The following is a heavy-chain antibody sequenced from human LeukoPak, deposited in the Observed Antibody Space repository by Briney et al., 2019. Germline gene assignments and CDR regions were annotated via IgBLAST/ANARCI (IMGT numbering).Heavy chain of an antibody. Sequence: SETLSLTCAVYGGSFSGYYWSWIRQPPGKGPEWIGEINHSGSTNYNPSLKSRVTISVDTSKNQFSLKLSSVTAADTAVYYCARKCSSTSCYNYWGQGTLVTVSS. J-gene: IGHJ4*02. D-gene: IGHD2-2*01. CDR3: ARKCSSTSCYNY. CDR1: GGSFSGYY. CDR2: INHSGST. V-gene: IGHV4-34*01.